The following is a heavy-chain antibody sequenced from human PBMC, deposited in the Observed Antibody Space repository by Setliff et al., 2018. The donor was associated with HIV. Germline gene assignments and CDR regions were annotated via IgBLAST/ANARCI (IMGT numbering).Heavy chain of an antibody. J-gene: IGHJ1*01. CDR1: GYTLTELS. CDR3: ATDPGYSSTWYSESFQH. V-gene: IGHV1-24*01. D-gene: IGHD6-13*01. Sequence: ASVKVSCKISGYTLTELSIHWVRQAPGKGLEWMANFDPEDGETFYAQKFQGRLTMTEDTSTDTAYMELSSLRSDDTATYYCATDPGYSSTWYSESFQHWGQGTVVTVSS. CDR2: FDPEDGET.